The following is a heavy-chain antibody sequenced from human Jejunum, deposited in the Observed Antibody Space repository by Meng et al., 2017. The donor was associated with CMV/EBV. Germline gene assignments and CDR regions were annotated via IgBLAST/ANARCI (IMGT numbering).Heavy chain of an antibody. CDR3: ARAGWAAIGY. V-gene: IGHV3-48*03. CDR1: GFTFSSYE. D-gene: IGHD2-2*01. CDR2: ISSGSAII. J-gene: IGHJ4*02. Sequence: CEASGFTFSSYEMTWVRPAPGKGLEWVSYISSGSAIIYYADSVKGRFTISRDNAKSSLYLQMNSLRAEDTALYYCARAGWAAIGYWGQGTVVTVSS.